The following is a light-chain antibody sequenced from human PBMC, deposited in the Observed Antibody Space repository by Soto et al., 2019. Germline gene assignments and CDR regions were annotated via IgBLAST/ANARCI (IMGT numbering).Light chain of an antibody. Sequence: DIQMTQSPSTLSASVGDRVTITCRASQSIRNWLAWYQQKPGKVPKLLIYDASSLASGVPSRFSGSGSGTDFTLTISSLQPEDFATYYCQQSYSTPPITFGQGTRLEI. CDR3: QQSYSTPPIT. CDR2: DAS. J-gene: IGKJ5*01. V-gene: IGKV1-39*01. CDR1: QSIRNW.